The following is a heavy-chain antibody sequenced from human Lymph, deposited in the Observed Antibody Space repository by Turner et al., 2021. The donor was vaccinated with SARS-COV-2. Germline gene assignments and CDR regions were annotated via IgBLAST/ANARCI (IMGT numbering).Heavy chain of an antibody. Sequence: EVQLVESGGGLVQPVRSLSLSCSASGFTFDDYAMHWVRQAPGKGVEWVSGISWNSGSIGYVDSVKGRFTITRDNAKNSMYLKMNSRRAEDTAVYYCAKDRGGEQHVRLFDYWGQGTMVTVSS. CDR2: ISWNSGSI. D-gene: IGHD6-6*01. CDR1: GFTFDDYA. CDR3: AKDRGGEQHVRLFDY. V-gene: IGHV3-9*01. J-gene: IGHJ4*02.